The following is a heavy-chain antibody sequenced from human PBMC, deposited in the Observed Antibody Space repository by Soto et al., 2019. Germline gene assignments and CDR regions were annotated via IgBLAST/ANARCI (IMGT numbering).Heavy chain of an antibody. CDR2: ISGSGGST. Sequence: AGGSLRLSCATSGFTFSSYAMSWVRQAPGKGLEWVSAISGSGGSTYYADSVKGRFTISRDNSKNTLYLQMNSLRAEDTAVYYCAKHGSSSAGRWFDPWGQGTLVTVSS. CDR3: AKHGSSSAGRWFDP. CDR1: GFTFSSYA. D-gene: IGHD6-6*01. J-gene: IGHJ5*02. V-gene: IGHV3-23*01.